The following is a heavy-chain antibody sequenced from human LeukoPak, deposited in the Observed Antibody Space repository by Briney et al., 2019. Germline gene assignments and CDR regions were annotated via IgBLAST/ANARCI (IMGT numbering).Heavy chain of an antibody. V-gene: IGHV4-39*01. CDR3: ARHGSVAARGYFDY. D-gene: IGHD6-19*01. J-gene: IGHJ4*02. CDR1: GGSISSGGYS. CDR2: INHSGST. Sequence: SETLSLTCAVSGGSISSGGYSWSWIRQPPGKGLEWIGEINHSGSTNYNPSLKSQVNISVDTSKNQVSLKLSSVTAADPAVYYCARHGSVAARGYFDYWGQGTLVTVSS.